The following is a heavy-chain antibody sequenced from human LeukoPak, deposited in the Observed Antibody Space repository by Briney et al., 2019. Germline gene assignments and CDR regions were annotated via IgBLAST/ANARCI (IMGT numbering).Heavy chain of an antibody. V-gene: IGHV3-7*03. CDR2: IKQDGSEK. Sequence: GGSLRLFCAASGFTFSSYWMSWVRQAPGKGLEWVANIKQDGSEKYYVDSVKGRFTISRDNAKNSLYLQMNSLRAEDTAVYYCARWGPYDILTGRINWGQGTLVTVSS. J-gene: IGHJ4*02. D-gene: IGHD3-9*01. CDR3: ARWGPYDILTGRIN. CDR1: GFTFSSYW.